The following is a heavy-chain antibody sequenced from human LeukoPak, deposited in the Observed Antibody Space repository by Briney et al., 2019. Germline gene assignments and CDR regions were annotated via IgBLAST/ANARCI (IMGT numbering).Heavy chain of an antibody. Sequence: SETLSLTCTVSGGSISTNSYYWGWIRQPPGKGLEWIGTFYHGGSTYYNPSLKSRVTISVDTSKNQFSLKLSSVTAADTAVYYCARDGFGELYSWFDPWGQGTLVTVSS. CDR1: GGSISTNSYY. CDR3: ARDGFGELYSWFDP. V-gene: IGHV4-39*07. J-gene: IGHJ5*02. D-gene: IGHD3-10*01. CDR2: FYHGGST.